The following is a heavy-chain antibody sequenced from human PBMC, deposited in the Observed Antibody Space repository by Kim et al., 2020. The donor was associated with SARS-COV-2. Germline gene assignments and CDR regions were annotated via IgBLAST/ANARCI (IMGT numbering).Heavy chain of an antibody. J-gene: IGHJ6*02. CDR3: ARDRVVATIFYYYYGMDV. V-gene: IGHV3-30*04. Sequence: GGSLRLSCAASGFTFSSYAMHWVRQAPGKGLEWVAVISYDGSNKYYADSVKGRFTISRDNSKNTLYLQMNSLRAEDTAVYYCARDRVVATIFYYYYGMDVWGQETTVTVSS. D-gene: IGHD1-26*01. CDR1: GFTFSSYA. CDR2: ISYDGSNK.